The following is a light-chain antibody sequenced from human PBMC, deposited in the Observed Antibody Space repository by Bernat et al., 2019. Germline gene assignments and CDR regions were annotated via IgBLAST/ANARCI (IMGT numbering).Light chain of an antibody. Sequence: QSALTQPPSVSGSPGQSVTISCTGTSSDVGSYNRVSWYQQPPGTAPKLMIYEVSNRPSGVPDRFSGSKSGNTDSLTNYGLQAEDEADYYCSSYTSSNTYVCGTGTKVTNL. V-gene: IGLV2-18*02. CDR1: SSDVGSYNR. CDR3: SSYTSSNTYV. J-gene: IGLJ1*01. CDR2: EVS.